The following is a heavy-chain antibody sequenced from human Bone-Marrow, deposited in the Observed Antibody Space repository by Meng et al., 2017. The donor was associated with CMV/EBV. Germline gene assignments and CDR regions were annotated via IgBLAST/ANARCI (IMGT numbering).Heavy chain of an antibody. Sequence: GESLKISCAASGIPFSDAWMTWVRQAPGKGLEWVSYISSSGSTIYYADSVKGRFTISRDNAKNSLYLQMNSLRAEDTAVYYCASGMWLPFDYWGQGTLVTVSS. CDR1: GIPFSDAW. CDR2: ISSSGSTI. V-gene: IGHV3-11*04. D-gene: IGHD3-22*01. CDR3: ASGMWLPFDY. J-gene: IGHJ4*02.